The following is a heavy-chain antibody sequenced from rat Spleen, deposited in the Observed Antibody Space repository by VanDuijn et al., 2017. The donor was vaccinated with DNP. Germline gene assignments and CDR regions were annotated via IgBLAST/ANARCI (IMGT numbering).Heavy chain of an antibody. CDR1: GYSITSNY. J-gene: IGHJ4*01. CDR3: ARLRLEWEVRAMDA. V-gene: IGHV3-1*01. D-gene: IGHD1-1*01. Sequence: EVQLQESGPGLVKPSQSLSLTCSVTGYSITSNYWGCIRKFPVSEMAWIGHISYGGSTRYNPSTKSRISITRDTSKNQFFLQLNSITTEATATYCCARLRLEWEVRAMDAWGQGTSVTVSS. CDR2: ISYGGST.